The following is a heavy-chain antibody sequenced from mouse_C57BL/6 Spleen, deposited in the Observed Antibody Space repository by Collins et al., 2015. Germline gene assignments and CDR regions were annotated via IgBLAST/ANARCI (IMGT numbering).Heavy chain of an antibody. V-gene: IGHV9-3-1*01. D-gene: IGHD2-1*01. CDR2: INTYTGEP. CDR3: ASFYSWYFDV. Sequence: QIQLVQSGPELKKPGETVKISCKASGYTFTNYGMNWVKQAPGKGLKWMGWINTYTGEPTYADDFKGRFAFSLETSASTAYLQINNLKNEDTATYFCASFYSWYFDVWGAGTTVTVSS. J-gene: IGHJ1*01. CDR1: GYTFTNYG.